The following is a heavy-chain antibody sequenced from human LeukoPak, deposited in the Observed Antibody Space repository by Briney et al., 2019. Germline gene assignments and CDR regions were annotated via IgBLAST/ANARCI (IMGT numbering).Heavy chain of an antibody. Sequence: GGFLRLSCAASGFTFSSYAMHWVRQAPGKGLEWVAVISYDGSNKYYADSVKGRFTISRDNSKNTLYLQMSSLRPEDTAVYYCARGPYHYDSGSSSGAFDIWGQGTMVTVSS. CDR3: ARGPYHYDSGSSSGAFDI. J-gene: IGHJ3*02. D-gene: IGHD3-10*01. V-gene: IGHV3-30-3*01. CDR2: ISYDGSNK. CDR1: GFTFSSYA.